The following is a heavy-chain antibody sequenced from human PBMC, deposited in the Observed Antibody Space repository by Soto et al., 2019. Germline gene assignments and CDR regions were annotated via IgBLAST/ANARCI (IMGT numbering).Heavy chain of an antibody. V-gene: IGHV1-8*01. Sequence: ASVKVSCKASGYSFTNNDVTWVRQATGQGLEWMGWMNPGSGDTGYAQKFQGRVTMTRDISIATAYMELSSLRSDDTAIYYCARMATFGSLNWFDPWGQGTLVTVSS. CDR1: GYSFTNND. D-gene: IGHD3-16*01. CDR2: MNPGSGDT. CDR3: ARMATFGSLNWFDP. J-gene: IGHJ5*02.